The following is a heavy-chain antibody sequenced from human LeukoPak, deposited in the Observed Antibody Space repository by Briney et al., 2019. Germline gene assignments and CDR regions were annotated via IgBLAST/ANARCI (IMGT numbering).Heavy chain of an antibody. V-gene: IGHV3-33*08. CDR2: IWYDGSNK. CDR3: ARDGGYCSGGSCYPSNWFDP. CDR1: GFTFSSYW. D-gene: IGHD2-15*01. J-gene: IGHJ5*02. Sequence: PGGSLRLSCAASGFTFSSYWMSWVRQAPGKGLEWVAVIWYDGSNKYYADSVKGRFTISRDNSKNTLYLQMNSLRAEDTAVYYCARDGGYCSGGSCYPSNWFDPWGQGTLVTVSS.